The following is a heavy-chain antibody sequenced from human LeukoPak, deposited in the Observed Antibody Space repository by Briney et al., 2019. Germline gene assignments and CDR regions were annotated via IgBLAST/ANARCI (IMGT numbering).Heavy chain of an antibody. J-gene: IGHJ3*02. V-gene: IGHV3-48*03. D-gene: IGHD3-3*01. CDR3: VRDWSFAFDM. CDR1: GFTFSSYE. Sequence: GGSLRLSCAASGFTFSSYETNWVRQAPGKVLEWVSYISGSGRNIDYADSVRVRFTITRDDAKNSLHLKMNRLSDEDTAVYYCVRDWSFAFDMWGQGTLVTVSP. CDR2: ISGSGRNI.